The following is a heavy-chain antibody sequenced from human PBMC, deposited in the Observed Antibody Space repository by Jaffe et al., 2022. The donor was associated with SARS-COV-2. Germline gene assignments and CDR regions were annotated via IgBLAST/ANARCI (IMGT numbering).Heavy chain of an antibody. CDR1: GFTFSSYG. J-gene: IGHJ4*02. CDR3: ARDLRAGAGELLSY. D-gene: IGHD1-26*01. Sequence: QVQLVESGGGVVQPGRSLRLSCAASGFTFSSYGMHWVRQAPGKGLEWVAVIWYDGSNKYYADSVKGRFTISRDNSKNTLYLQMNSLRAEDTAVYYCARDLRAGAGELLSYWGQGTLVTVSS. CDR2: IWYDGSNK. V-gene: IGHV3-33*01.